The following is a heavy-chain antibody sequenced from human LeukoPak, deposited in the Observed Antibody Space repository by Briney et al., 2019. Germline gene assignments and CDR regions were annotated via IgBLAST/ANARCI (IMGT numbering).Heavy chain of an antibody. Sequence: GSSVKVSCKASGGTFSSYAISWVRQAPGQGLEWMGRIIPILGIANYAQKFQGRVTITADKSTSTAYMELSSLRSEDTAVYYCAKGDRHQLWSPWGMGYWGQGTLVTVSS. D-gene: IGHD5-18*01. CDR1: GGTFSSYA. J-gene: IGHJ4*02. CDR2: IIPILGIA. CDR3: AKGDRHQLWSPWGMGY. V-gene: IGHV1-69*04.